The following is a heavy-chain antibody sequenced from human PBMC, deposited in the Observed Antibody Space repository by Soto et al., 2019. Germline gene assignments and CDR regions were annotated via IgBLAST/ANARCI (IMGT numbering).Heavy chain of an antibody. CDR1: CLSFCGYS. V-gene: IGHV4-34*01. CDR3: ARGPIAVAGRPRSWFDP. CDR2: INHSGST. D-gene: IGHD6-19*01. Sequence: SDTLSLTCAVYCLSFCGYSWRWIRQPAGKGLEWIGEINHSGSTNYNPTLKSRVTMSVDTSKNQFSLKLTSVTAADTAVYYCARGPIAVAGRPRSWFDPWGQGTLVTVS. J-gene: IGHJ5*02.